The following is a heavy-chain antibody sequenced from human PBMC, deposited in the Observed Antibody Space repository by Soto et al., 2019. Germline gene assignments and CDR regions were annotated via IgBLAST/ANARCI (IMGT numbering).Heavy chain of an antibody. CDR2: ISYDGSNK. D-gene: IGHD3-10*01. V-gene: IGHV3-30-3*01. Sequence: GGSLRLSCAASGFTFSSYAMHWVRQAPGKGLEWVAVISYDGSNKYYADSVKGRFTISRDNSKNTLYLQMNSLRAEDTAVYYCARDNSVGSGSYNNYYYYYGMDVWGQGTTVTVSS. CDR3: ARDNSVGSGSYNNYYYYYGMDV. J-gene: IGHJ6*02. CDR1: GFTFSSYA.